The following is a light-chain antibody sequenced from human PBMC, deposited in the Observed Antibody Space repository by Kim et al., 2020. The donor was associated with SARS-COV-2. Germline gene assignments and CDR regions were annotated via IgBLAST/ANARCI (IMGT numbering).Light chain of an antibody. Sequence: TVNWYQQLPGSAPRLLIFSNNQRRSWVPDRFSASKSGASASLAISALQSEDEAVYYCATWDDGLSDFVIFGGGTQLTVL. CDR2: SNN. CDR1: T. CDR3: ATWDDGLSDFVI. V-gene: IGLV1-44*01. J-gene: IGLJ2*01.